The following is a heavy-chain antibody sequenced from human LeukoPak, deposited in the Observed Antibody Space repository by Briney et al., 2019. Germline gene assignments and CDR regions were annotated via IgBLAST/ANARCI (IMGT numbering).Heavy chain of an antibody. CDR3: ARSGRGTYYYFDL. V-gene: IGHV1-18*01. J-gene: IGHJ4*02. D-gene: IGHD5-12*01. Sequence: ASVKVSCKASTYTFTRYGISWVRQAPGQGLEWMGWISGYNGNTNYAQKFLGRVSMTADTATSTAYMELRSLTSDDTAMYYCARSGRGTYYYFDLWGQGTLVTVSS. CDR1: TYTFTRYG. CDR2: ISGYNGNT.